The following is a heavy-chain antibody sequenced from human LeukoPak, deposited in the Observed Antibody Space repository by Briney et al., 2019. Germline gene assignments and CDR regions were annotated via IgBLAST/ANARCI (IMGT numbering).Heavy chain of an antibody. CDR1: GGSISSYY. J-gene: IGHJ4*02. Sequence: SETLSLTCTASGGSISSYYWSWIRQPPGKGLEWIGNIYYSGSTNYNPSLKSRVTISVDTSKNQFSLKLSSVTATDTAVYYCARGVLWLRSFDYWGQGTLVTVSS. CDR3: ARGVLWLRSFDY. D-gene: IGHD5-12*01. V-gene: IGHV4-59*12. CDR2: IYYSGST.